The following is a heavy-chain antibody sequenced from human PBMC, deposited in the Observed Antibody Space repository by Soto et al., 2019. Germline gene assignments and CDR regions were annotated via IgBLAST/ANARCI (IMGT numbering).Heavy chain of an antibody. V-gene: IGHV4-30-4*01. J-gene: IGHJ3*02. CDR1: GGSISSGDYY. D-gene: IGHD2-15*01. Sequence: TLSLTCTVSGGSISSGDYYWSWIRQPPGKGLEWIGYIYYSGSTYYNPSLKSRVTISVDTSKNQFSLKLSSVTAADTAVYYCARGVVVDVPGAFDIWGQGTMVTVSS. CDR3: ARGVVVDVPGAFDI. CDR2: IYYSGST.